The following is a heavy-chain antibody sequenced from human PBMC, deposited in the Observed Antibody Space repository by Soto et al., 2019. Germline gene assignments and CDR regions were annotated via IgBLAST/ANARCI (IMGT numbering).Heavy chain of an antibody. CDR3: ATHSSGSRHPGFDY. CDR1: GGSISSSTSY. Sequence: QLQLQESGPGLVKPSETLSLTCTVSGGSISSSTSYWGWVRQPPGKGLEWIASIYDGGNSPYHPFLRSRVTITADTSKNHLSLNPSSVTAADKAVYYCATHSSGSRHPGFDYWGQGTLVTVSS. D-gene: IGHD1-26*01. V-gene: IGHV4-39*01. CDR2: IYDGGNS. J-gene: IGHJ4*02.